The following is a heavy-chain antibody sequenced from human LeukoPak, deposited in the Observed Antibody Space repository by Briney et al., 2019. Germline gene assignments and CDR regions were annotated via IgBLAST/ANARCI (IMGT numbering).Heavy chain of an antibody. V-gene: IGHV3-7*01. D-gene: IGHD4/OR15-4a*01. CDR2: IKQDGSEK. J-gene: IGHJ4*02. Sequence: PSETLSLTCAVSGYSISNTYYWGWVRQAPGKGLEWVANIKQDGSEKYYVDSVKGRFTISRDNAKNSLYLQMNSLRAEDTAVYYCARDRVLSGYWGQGTLVTVSS. CDR1: GYSISNTYY. CDR3: ARDRVLSGY.